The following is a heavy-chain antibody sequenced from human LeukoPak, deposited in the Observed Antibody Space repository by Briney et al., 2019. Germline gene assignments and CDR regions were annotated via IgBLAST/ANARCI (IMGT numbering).Heavy chain of an antibody. CDR2: IKSKTDGGTT. V-gene: IGHV3-15*07. Sequence: GGSLRLSCAASGFTFSNAWMNWVRQAPGKGLEWVGRIKSKTDGGTTDYAAPVKGRFTISRDDSKNTLYLQMNSLRAEDTAVYHCVRDDVGFEVSAFDPWGQGTLVTVSS. J-gene: IGHJ5*02. CDR3: VRDDVGFEVSAFDP. D-gene: IGHD5-24*01. CDR1: GFTFSNAW.